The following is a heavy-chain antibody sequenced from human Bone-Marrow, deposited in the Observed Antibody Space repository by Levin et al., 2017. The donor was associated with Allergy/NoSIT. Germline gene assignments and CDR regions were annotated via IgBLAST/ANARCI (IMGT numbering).Heavy chain of an antibody. D-gene: IGHD6-6*01. CDR1: GGTFSTYA. V-gene: IGHV1-69*13. CDR2: IIPIFGTP. CDR3: ARGGRAAPSHYYNGMDV. Sequence: AASVKVSCKASGGTFSTYATTWVRQAPGQGLEWMGEIIPIFGTPKYAQKFQGRVTITADESTSTAFMELSSLRSEDTAVYYCARGGRAAPSHYYNGMDVWGQGTTVTVSS. J-gene: IGHJ6*02.